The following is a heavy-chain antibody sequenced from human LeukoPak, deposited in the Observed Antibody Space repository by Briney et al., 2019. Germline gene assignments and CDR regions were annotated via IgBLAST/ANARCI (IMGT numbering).Heavy chain of an antibody. J-gene: IGHJ4*02. D-gene: IGHD2-15*01. V-gene: IGHV3-23*01. CDR3: ANDIDRSSRGHY. CDR1: GFTFSSYA. Sequence: GGSLRPSCAASGFTFSSYAMSWVRQAPGKGLEWASAISGSGGSTYYADSVKGRFTISRDNSKNTLYLQMNSLRAEDTAVYYCANDIDRSSRGHYWGQGTLVTVSS. CDR2: ISGSGGST.